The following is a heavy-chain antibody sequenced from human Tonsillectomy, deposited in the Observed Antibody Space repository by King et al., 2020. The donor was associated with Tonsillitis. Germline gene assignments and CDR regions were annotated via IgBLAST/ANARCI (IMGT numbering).Heavy chain of an antibody. D-gene: IGHD3/OR15-3a*01. V-gene: IGHV3-7*03. Sequence: EVQLVESGGGLVQPGWSLRLSCAASGFTFSSYWMNWVRQAPGKGLEWVANVNQDGSEKFSVYSVKGRFTISRDNAKNSLYLQTNSLRAEDTAVYYWARVDFWTSDYWGQGTLVTVSS. CDR2: VNQDGSEK. CDR3: ARVDFWTSDY. CDR1: GFTFSSYW. J-gene: IGHJ4*02.